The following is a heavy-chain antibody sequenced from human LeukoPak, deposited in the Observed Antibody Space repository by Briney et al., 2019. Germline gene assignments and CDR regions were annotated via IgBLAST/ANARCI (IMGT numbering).Heavy chain of an antibody. Sequence: TSETLSLTCAVSGGSISSGGYSWSWIRQPPGKGLEWIGYIYYSGSTYYNPSLKSRVTISVDTSKNQFSLKLSSVTAADTAVYYCARVDTAMDTFDYWGQGTLVTVSS. D-gene: IGHD5-18*01. J-gene: IGHJ4*02. CDR1: GGSISSGGYS. CDR3: ARVDTAMDTFDY. V-gene: IGHV4-31*11. CDR2: IYYSGST.